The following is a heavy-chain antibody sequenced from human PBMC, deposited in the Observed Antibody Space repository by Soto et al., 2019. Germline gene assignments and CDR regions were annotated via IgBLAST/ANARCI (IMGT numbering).Heavy chain of an antibody. Sequence: GGSLRLSCAASGFTFSSYAMSWVRQAPGKGLEWVSTISGGGGSTYYADSVKGRFTISRDNSKNTLYLQMNSLRVEDTAVYYCAKEYYCSGGSCYGMDVWGQGATVTVSS. CDR2: ISGGGGST. CDR3: AKEYYCSGGSCYGMDV. J-gene: IGHJ6*02. V-gene: IGHV3-23*01. D-gene: IGHD2-15*01. CDR1: GFTFSSYA.